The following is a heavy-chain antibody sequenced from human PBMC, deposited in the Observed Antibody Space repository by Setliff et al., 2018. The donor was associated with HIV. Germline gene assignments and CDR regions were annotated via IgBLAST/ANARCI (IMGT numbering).Heavy chain of an antibody. D-gene: IGHD3-3*01. Sequence: PGGSLRLSCAASGFAVSKYNMHWVRQAPGKGLEWVAGILWDVDKRYYADSVKGRVTISRDNSKNTVYLQMNSLRSDDTATYYCAKDVPSPRDDLGETELGDGFALFGVDYHYMDVWGKGTTVTVSS. CDR3: AKDVPSPRDDLGETELGDGFALFGVDYHYMDV. V-gene: IGHV3-30*18. CDR2: ILWDVDKR. J-gene: IGHJ6*03. CDR1: GFAVSKYN.